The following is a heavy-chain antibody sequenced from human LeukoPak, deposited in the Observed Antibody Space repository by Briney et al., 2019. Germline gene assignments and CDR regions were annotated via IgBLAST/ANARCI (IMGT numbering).Heavy chain of an antibody. D-gene: IGHD3-10*01. CDR3: ARDQVTMVRGVTKLPTLDY. CDR2: MNPNSGNT. CDR1: GYTFTSYD. Sequence: ASVKVSCKASGYTFTSYDINWVRQATGQGLEWMGWMNPNSGNTGYAQKFQGRVTITRNTSISTAYMELSSLRSEDTAVYYCARDQVTMVRGVTKLPTLDYWGQGTLVTVSS. V-gene: IGHV1-8*03. J-gene: IGHJ4*02.